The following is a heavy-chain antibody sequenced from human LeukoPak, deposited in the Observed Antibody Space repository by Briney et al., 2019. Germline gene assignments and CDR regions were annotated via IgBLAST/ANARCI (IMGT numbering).Heavy chain of an antibody. V-gene: IGHV4-30-2*01. Sequence: SQTLSLTCAVSGGSISSGGYSWSWIRQPPGKGLEWIGEINHSGSTNYNPSLKSRVTISVDTSKNQFSLKLSSVTAADTAVYYCARGTVTTLRWYFDLWGRGTLVTVSS. CDR3: ARGTVTTLRWYFDL. J-gene: IGHJ2*01. CDR1: GGSISSGGYS. D-gene: IGHD4-11*01. CDR2: INHSGST.